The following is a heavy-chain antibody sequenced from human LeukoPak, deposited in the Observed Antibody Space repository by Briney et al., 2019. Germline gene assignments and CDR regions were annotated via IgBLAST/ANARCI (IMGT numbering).Heavy chain of an antibody. Sequence: GGSLRLSCAASGFTFSSYSMNWVRQAPGKGLEWVSFISTSSSYIHNADSVKGRFTISRDNAESSLYLQMNSLRAEDTAVYYCARAAIAAARIYYYMDVWGKGTTVTVSS. CDR2: ISTSSSYI. CDR3: ARAAIAAARIYYYMDV. D-gene: IGHD6-13*01. V-gene: IGHV3-21*01. J-gene: IGHJ6*03. CDR1: GFTFSSYS.